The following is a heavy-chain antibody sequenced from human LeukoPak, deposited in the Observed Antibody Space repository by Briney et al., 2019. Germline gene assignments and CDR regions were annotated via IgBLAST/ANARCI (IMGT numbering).Heavy chain of an antibody. CDR2: ISSSSRDI. CDR3: ARRAFGLIAARPPFDY. D-gene: IGHD6-6*01. Sequence: GGSLRLSCAASGFTFSSFTMNWVRQAPGKGLEWVAAISSSSRDIFYADSVKGRFTISRDNAKNSLYLQMNSLRAEDTAVYYCARRAFGLIAARPPFDYWGQGTLVTVSS. J-gene: IGHJ4*02. V-gene: IGHV3-21*01. CDR1: GFTFSSFT.